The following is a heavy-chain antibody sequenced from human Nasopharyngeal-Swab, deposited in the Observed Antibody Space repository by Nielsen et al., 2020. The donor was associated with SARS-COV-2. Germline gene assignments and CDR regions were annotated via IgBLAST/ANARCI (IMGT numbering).Heavy chain of an antibody. CDR3: TVHRVASAMGA. J-gene: IGHJ6*02. D-gene: IGHD2-15*01. CDR1: GITFSNAW. CDR2: IKSKNSGGTT. Sequence: GGSLRLSCVTSGITFSNAWMSWVRQAPGKGLEWVGRIKSKNSGGTTDYAAPVKGRFTISRDDSKNTVYLQINSLKTEDTGVFYCTVHRVASAMGAWGQGTTVTVSS. V-gene: IGHV3-15*01.